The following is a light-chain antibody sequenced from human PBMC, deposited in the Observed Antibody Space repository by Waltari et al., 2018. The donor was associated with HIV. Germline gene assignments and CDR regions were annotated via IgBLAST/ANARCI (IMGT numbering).Light chain of an antibody. Sequence: QSALTQPASVSGSPGPSITLSSTGTRSDIGGYNYVSCYQQHPGKAPKLMIYDVSKRPSGVSNRFSGSKSGNTASLTISGLQAEDETDYYCCSYAGSRTWVFGGGTKLTVL. CDR2: DVS. CDR1: RSDIGGYNY. V-gene: IGLV2-23*02. J-gene: IGLJ3*02. CDR3: CSYAGSRTWV.